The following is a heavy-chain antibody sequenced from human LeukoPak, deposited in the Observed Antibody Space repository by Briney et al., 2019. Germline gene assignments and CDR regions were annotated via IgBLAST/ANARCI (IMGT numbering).Heavy chain of an antibody. CDR3: ARAPFRNYYGSGSYGY. J-gene: IGHJ4*02. D-gene: IGHD3-10*01. CDR1: GYTLTELS. V-gene: IGHV1-24*01. CDR2: FDPEDGET. Sequence: ASVKVSCKVSGYTLTELSMHWVRQAPGKGLEWMGGFDPEDGETIYAQKFQGRVTMTEDTSTDTAYMELSSLRSEDTAVYYCARAPFRNYYGSGSYGYWGQGTLVTVSS.